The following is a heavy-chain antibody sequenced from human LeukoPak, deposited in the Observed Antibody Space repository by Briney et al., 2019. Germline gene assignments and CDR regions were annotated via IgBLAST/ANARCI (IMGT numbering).Heavy chain of an antibody. Sequence: GGSLRLSCAASGFTFSGHWTSWVRQAPGKGLEWVANINQDGSDKRYADSAKGRFTISRDNAKNSLNLQMNSLRAEDTAVYYCVRNGGSFDYWGQGALVTVSS. CDR2: INQDGSDK. J-gene: IGHJ4*02. V-gene: IGHV3-7*01. CDR3: VRNGGSFDY. CDR1: GFTFSGHW. D-gene: IGHD3-10*01.